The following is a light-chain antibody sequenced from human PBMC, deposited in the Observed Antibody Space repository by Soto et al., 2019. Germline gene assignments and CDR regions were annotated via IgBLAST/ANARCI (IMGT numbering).Light chain of an antibody. CDR1: SSDVGGYDY. J-gene: IGLJ1*01. V-gene: IGLV2-14*01. Sequence: QSALTQPASVSGSPGQSGTISCTGTSSDVGGYDYVSWYQHHPGKAPKLVIYDVTYRPSGVSDRFSGSKSANTASLTISGLQAEDEADYYCSSYTSSSTYVFGTGTKLTVL. CDR3: SSYTSSSTYV. CDR2: DVT.